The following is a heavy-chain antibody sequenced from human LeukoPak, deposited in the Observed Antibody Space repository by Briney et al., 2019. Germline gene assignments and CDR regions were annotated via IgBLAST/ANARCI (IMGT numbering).Heavy chain of an antibody. CDR3: ARVGPYIEVDP. CDR2: IYYSGST. CDR1: GGSISSYY. J-gene: IGHJ5*02. D-gene: IGHD5-12*01. V-gene: IGHV4-59*08. Sequence: SETLSLTCTVSGGSISSYYWSWIRQPPGKGLEWIGYIYYSGSTNYNPSLKSRVTISVDTSKNQFSLQLSSLTASDTAVYYCARVGPYIEVDPWGQGTLVIVSS.